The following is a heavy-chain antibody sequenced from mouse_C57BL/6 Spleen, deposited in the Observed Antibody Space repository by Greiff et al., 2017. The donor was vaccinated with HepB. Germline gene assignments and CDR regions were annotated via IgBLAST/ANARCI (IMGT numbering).Heavy chain of an antibody. V-gene: IGHV1-15*01. Sequence: QVQLKESGAELVRPGASVTLSCKASGYTFTDYEMHWVKQTHVHGLEWIGAIDPETGGTAYNQKFKGKAILTADKSSSTAYMELLSLTSEGSADYYRTKAYCNYEHHWGQGTTLTVSS. J-gene: IGHJ2*01. CDR2: IDPETGGT. CDR1: GYTFTDYE. D-gene: IGHD2-10*02. CDR3: TKAYCNYEHH.